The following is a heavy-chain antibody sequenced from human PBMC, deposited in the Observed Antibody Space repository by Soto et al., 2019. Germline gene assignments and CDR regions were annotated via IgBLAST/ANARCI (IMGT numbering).Heavy chain of an antibody. J-gene: IGHJ4*02. CDR1: GYTFTCYA. V-gene: IGHV1-3*01. D-gene: IGHD2-2*02. Sequence: ASVKVSCKASGYTFTCYAMHWVRQAPGQRLEWMGWINAGNGNTKYSQKFQGRVTITRDTSASTAYMELSSLRSEDTAVYYCASSFTVPAVIAYWGQGPLVPVSS. CDR2: INAGNGNT. CDR3: ASSFTVPAVIAY.